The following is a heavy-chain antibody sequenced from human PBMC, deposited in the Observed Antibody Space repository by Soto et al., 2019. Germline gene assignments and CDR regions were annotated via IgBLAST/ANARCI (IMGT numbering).Heavy chain of an antibody. CDR1: GFTFSTYA. D-gene: IGHD4-17*01. J-gene: IGHJ4*02. Sequence: PGGSLRLSCAASGFTFSTYAMHWVRQAPGKGLEWVAVISYDGSNKHYADSVKGRFTISRDNSKNTLYLQMNSLRAEDTAIYYCAKEGGDGDYYFDYWGQGTLVTVS. CDR2: ISYDGSNK. V-gene: IGHV3-30*04. CDR3: AKEGGDGDYYFDY.